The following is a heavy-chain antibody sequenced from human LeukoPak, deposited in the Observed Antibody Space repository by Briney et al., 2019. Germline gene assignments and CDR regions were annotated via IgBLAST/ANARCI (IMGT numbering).Heavy chain of an antibody. Sequence: ETLSLTCAVYGGSFSGYYWSWVRQAPGKGLEWVSSISSSSSYIYYADSVKGRFTISRDNAKNSLYLQMNSLRAEDTAVYYCARGSTAAAGTTDWGQGTLVTVSS. J-gene: IGHJ4*02. CDR3: ARGSTAAAGTTD. CDR2: ISSSSSYI. CDR1: GGSFSGYY. V-gene: IGHV3-21*01. D-gene: IGHD6-13*01.